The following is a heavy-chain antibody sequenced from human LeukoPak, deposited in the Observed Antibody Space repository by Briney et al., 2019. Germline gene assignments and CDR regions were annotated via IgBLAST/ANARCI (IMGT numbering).Heavy chain of an antibody. CDR3: AREGPRGNSQFDY. CDR1: GFTFSSYS. V-gene: IGHV3-33*08. D-gene: IGHD2/OR15-2a*01. J-gene: IGHJ4*02. CDR2: IWYDGSNK. Sequence: GGSLRLSCAASGFTFSSYSMNWVRQAPGKGLEWVALIWYDGSNKYYTDSVKGRLTISRDNSKNTLYLQMNSLRAEDTAIYYCAREGPRGNSQFDYWGQGTLVTVSS.